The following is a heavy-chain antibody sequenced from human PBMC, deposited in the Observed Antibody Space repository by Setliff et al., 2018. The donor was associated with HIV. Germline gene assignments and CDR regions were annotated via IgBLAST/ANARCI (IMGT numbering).Heavy chain of an antibody. Sequence: GESLKISCKGSGKSLSNYWINWVRQMPGKGLEWMGRIDPSDSYIIYGPSFQGHVTISADKSTNTAFLQWSSLKASDSAMYYCSRGIAVAGHDFANTPGDIWGQGTMVTVSS. CDR3: SRGIAVAGHDFANTPGDI. J-gene: IGHJ3*02. D-gene: IGHD6-19*01. CDR2: IDPSDSYI. CDR1: GKSLSNYW. V-gene: IGHV5-10-1*01.